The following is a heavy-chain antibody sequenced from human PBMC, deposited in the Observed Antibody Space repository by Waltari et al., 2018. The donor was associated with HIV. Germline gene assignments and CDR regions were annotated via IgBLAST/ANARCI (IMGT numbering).Heavy chain of an antibody. V-gene: IGHV3-53*01. CDR3: DMYYYDSSGYSAAV. Sequence: EVQLVESGGGLIQPGGSLKLACAASGLPVRSHYMSWVRQAPGKGLEWVSVIYSSGKTYYADSVKGRFTISRDNSKNTLYLQMNRLRVEDTAVYYCDMYYYDSSGYSAAVWGQGTTVTVSS. D-gene: IGHD3-22*01. CDR2: IYSSGKT. J-gene: IGHJ6*02. CDR1: GLPVRSHY.